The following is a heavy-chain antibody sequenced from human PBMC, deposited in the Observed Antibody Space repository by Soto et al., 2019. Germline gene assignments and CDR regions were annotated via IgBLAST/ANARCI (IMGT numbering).Heavy chain of an antibody. Sequence: XETLSLTCTVSGGSISSSSYYWGWIRQPPGKGLEWIGSIYYSGSTYYNPSLKSRVTISVDTSKNQFSLKLSSVTAADTAVYYCASEVDTTNAFDYWGQGTLVTVS. D-gene: IGHD1-1*01. CDR1: GGSISSSSYY. CDR3: ASEVDTTNAFDY. J-gene: IGHJ4*02. CDR2: IYYSGST. V-gene: IGHV4-39*01.